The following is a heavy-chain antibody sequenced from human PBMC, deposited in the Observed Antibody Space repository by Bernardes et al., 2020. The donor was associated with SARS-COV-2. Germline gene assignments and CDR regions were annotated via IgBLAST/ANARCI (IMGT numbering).Heavy chain of an antibody. V-gene: IGHV3-30*18. CDR1: GFTFSSYG. J-gene: IGHJ2*01. CDR2: ISYDGSNK. CDR3: AKEGIRNGFDL. D-gene: IGHD1-1*01. Sequence: GGSLRLSCAASGFTFSSYGMHWVRQAPGKGLEWVAVISYDGSNKYYADSVKGRFTISRDNSKNTLYLQMNSLRAEDTAVYYCAKEGIRNGFDLWGRGTLVTVSS.